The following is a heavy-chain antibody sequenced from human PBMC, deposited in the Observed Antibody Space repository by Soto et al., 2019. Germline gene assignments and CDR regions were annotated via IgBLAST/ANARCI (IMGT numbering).Heavy chain of an antibody. J-gene: IGHJ6*02. Sequence: PSETLSLTCTVSRASISNYYWTWIRQPPGKGLEWIGYIYYSGSTYYNPSLKSRVTISVDTSKNQFSLNLSSVTAADTAVYYCARDLKGYCNGGSCYSFPYYYYGLDVWGQGTTVTVSS. CDR3: ARDLKGYCNGGSCYSFPYYYYGLDV. CDR1: RASISNYY. V-gene: IGHV4-59*01. CDR2: IYYSGST. D-gene: IGHD2-15*01.